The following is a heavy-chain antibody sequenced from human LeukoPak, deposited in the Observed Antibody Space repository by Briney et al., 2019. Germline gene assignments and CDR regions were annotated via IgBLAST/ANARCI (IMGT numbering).Heavy chain of an antibody. D-gene: IGHD3-9*01. V-gene: IGHV1-18*01. CDR3: ARDPRVELRYFDWLSGGYYYYGMDV. CDR2: ISAYNGNT. CDR1: GYTFTSYG. J-gene: IGHJ6*02. Sequence: ASVKVSCKASGYTFTSYGISWVRQAPGQGLEWMGWISAYNGNTNYAQKLQGRVTMTTDTSTSTAYMELRSLRSDDTAVYYCARDPRVELRYFDWLSGGYYYYGMDVWGQGTTVTVSS.